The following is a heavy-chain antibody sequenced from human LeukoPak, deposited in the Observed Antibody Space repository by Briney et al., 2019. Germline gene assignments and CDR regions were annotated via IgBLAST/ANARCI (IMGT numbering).Heavy chain of an antibody. D-gene: IGHD6-19*01. V-gene: IGHV1-2*02. J-gene: IGHJ4*02. CDR2: INPNSGGT. Sequence: GASVKVSFKASGYTFTDYYMHWVRQAPGQGLEWVGWINPNSGGTNYAQKFQGRVTMTRDTSINTTYMELSRLQSDDTAVYYCARGSGCYNWGQGTLVTVSP. CDR3: ARGSGCYN. CDR1: GYTFTDYY.